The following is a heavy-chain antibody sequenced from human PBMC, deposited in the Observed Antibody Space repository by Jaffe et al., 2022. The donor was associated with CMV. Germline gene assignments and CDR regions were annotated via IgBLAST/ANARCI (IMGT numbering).Heavy chain of an antibody. CDR3: ARAYIKSGYFPRE. V-gene: IGHV4-59*01. Sequence: QVQLQESGPGLVKPSETLSLTCTVSGGSISSYYWSWIRQPPGKGLEWIGYIYYSGSTNYNPSLKSRVTISVDTSKNQFSLKLSSVTAADTAVYYCARAYIKSGYFPREWGQGTLVTVSS. D-gene: IGHD3-22*01. J-gene: IGHJ4*02. CDR1: GGSISSYY. CDR2: IYYSGST.